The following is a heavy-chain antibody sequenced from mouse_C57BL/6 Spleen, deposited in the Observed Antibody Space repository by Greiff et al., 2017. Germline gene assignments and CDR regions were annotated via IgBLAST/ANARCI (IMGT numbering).Heavy chain of an antibody. Sequence: VQVVESGPELVKPGASVKISCKASGYAFSSSWMNWVKQRPGKGLEWIGRIYPGDGDTNYNGKFTGKATLTADKSSSTAYMQLSSLTSEDSAVYFCARWGYGSSNAMDYWGQGTSVTVSS. CDR2: IYPGDGDT. CDR1: GYAFSSSW. CDR3: ARWGYGSSNAMDY. D-gene: IGHD1-1*01. V-gene: IGHV1-82*01. J-gene: IGHJ4*01.